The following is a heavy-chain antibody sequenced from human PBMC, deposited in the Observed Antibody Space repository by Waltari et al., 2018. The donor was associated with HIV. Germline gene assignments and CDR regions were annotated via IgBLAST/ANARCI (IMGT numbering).Heavy chain of an antibody. CDR2: IWFDGSKK. CDR1: GFTFRRFG. V-gene: IGHV3-33*01. Sequence: QVQLVVSGGGVRKPGRSLRRSCAASGFTFRRFGMHWVRQAPGKGLEWVSVIWFDGSKKFYADSVKGRFTISRDNSKNIVHLQMNSLRAEDTALYYCARDRGGLRQPLDYWGQGTLVTVSS. J-gene: IGHJ4*02. D-gene: IGHD3-16*01. CDR3: ARDRGGLRQPLDY.